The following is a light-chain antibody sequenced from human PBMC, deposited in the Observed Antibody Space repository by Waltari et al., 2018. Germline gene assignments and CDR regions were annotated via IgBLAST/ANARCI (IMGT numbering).Light chain of an antibody. CDR1: MFPRQY. Sequence: SYELTQPPSVSVSPGQTARITCSGDMFPRQYAYWYQKKPGQAPVMVIEKDSERPSGVPDRFSGSSSGTTVSLIISGVRAEDEAEYYCQSIDSRGAAFGGGTTLTVL. V-gene: IGLV3-25*03. J-gene: IGLJ3*02. CDR2: KDS. CDR3: QSIDSRGAA.